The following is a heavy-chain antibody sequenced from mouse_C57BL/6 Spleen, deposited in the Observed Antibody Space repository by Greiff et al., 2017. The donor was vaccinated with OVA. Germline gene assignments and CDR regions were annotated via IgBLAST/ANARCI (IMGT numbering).Heavy chain of an antibody. D-gene: IGHD4-1*01. CDR1: GFTFSNYW. Sequence: EVKLMESGGGLVQPGGSMKLSCVASGFTFSNYWMNWVRQSLEKGLEWVAQIRLKSDNYATHYAESVKGRFTISRDDSKSSVYLQMNNLRAEDTGIYYCTVRLGWEYFDYWGQGTTLTVSS. CDR3: TVRLGWEYFDY. CDR2: IRLKSDNYAT. V-gene: IGHV6-3*01. J-gene: IGHJ2*01.